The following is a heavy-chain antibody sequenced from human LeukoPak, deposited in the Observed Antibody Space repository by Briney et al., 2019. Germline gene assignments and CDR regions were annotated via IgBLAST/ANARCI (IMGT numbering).Heavy chain of an antibody. CDR1: GGSISSYY. V-gene: IGHV4-4*07. J-gene: IGHJ4*02. CDR3: ARDSYDSSGYYSDY. Sequence: SETLSLTCTVSGGSISSYYWGWIRQPAGKGLEWIGRIYTSGSTNYNPSLKSRVTMSVDTSKNQFSLKLSSVTAADTAVYYCARDSYDSSGYYSDYWGQGTLVTVSS. CDR2: IYTSGST. D-gene: IGHD3-22*01.